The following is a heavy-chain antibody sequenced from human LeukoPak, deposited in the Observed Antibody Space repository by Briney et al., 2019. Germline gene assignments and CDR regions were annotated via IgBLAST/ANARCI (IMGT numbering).Heavy chain of an antibody. CDR3: ARGNSGSHWGDHYFYMDV. CDR2: ITHNGGT. V-gene: IGHV4-34*01. D-gene: IGHD1-26*01. CDR1: GGSFRGYF. Sequence: SETLSLTCAVYGGSFRGYFWGWVRQTPGKGLEWLGEITHNGGTNYMPSLSGRVSVFQDVSKNQFSLKLSSVTAADTGVFYCARGNSGSHWGDHYFYMDVWGKGTTVIVSS. J-gene: IGHJ6*03.